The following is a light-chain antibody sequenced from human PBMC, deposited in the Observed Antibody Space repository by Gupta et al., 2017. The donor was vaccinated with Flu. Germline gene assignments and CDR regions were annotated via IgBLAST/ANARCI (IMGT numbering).Light chain of an antibody. Sequence: QLVLTQSPSVSASLGASVKVTCTLTSGHSSYAIAWHQQQPEKGPRSLMKVNSDGSHSKGDGAPDLSSASSSGTARHTIISRLQSEDDDYYYCQNSGTGLLVFGGGTKVTVL. CDR3: QNSGTGLLV. J-gene: IGLJ3*02. CDR2: VNSDGSH. CDR1: SGHSSYA. V-gene: IGLV4-69*01.